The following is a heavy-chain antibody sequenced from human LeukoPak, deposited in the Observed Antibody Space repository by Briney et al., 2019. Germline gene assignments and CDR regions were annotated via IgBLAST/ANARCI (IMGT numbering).Heavy chain of an antibody. V-gene: IGHV4-34*01. CDR1: GGSFSGYY. Sequence: SETLSLTCAVYGGSFSGYYWSWIRQPPGKGLEWIGEINHSGSTNYNPSLKSRVTISVDTSKNQSSLKLSSVTAADTAVYYCARGRRYYDPFDYWGQGTLVTVSS. D-gene: IGHD3-22*01. CDR3: ARGRRYYDPFDY. J-gene: IGHJ4*02. CDR2: INHSGST.